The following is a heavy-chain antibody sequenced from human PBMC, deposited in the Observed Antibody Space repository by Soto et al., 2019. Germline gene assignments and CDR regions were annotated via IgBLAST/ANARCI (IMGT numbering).Heavy chain of an antibody. V-gene: IGHV1-3*01. CDR3: ARGGLVVVPAADNWFDP. J-gene: IGHJ5*02. Sequence: ASVKVSCKASGYTFTSYAMHWVRQAPGQRLEWMGWINAGNGNTKYSQKFQGRVTITRDTSASTAYMELSSLRSEDTAVYYCARGGLVVVPAADNWFDPWGQGTLVTVSS. D-gene: IGHD2-2*01. CDR1: GYTFTSYA. CDR2: INAGNGNT.